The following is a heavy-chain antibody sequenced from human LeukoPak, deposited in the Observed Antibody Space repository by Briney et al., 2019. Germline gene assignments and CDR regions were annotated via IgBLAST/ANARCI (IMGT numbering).Heavy chain of an antibody. CDR2: IYHSGST. V-gene: IGHV4-38-2*02. Sequence: SETLSLTCTVSGYSISSGYYWGWIRQPPGKGLEWTGSIYHSGSTYYNPSLKSRVTISVDTSKNQFSLKLSSVTAADTAVYYCARVWMRGYDYGYFDYWGQGTLVTVSS. J-gene: IGHJ4*02. CDR3: ARVWMRGYDYGYFDY. D-gene: IGHD5-12*01. CDR1: GYSISSGYY.